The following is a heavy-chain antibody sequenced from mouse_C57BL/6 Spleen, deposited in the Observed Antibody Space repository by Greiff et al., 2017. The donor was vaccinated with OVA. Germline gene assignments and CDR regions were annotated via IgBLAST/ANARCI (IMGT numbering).Heavy chain of an antibody. CDR3: ARWTTSYAMDY. J-gene: IGHJ4*01. V-gene: IGHV1-18*01. D-gene: IGHD2-13*01. CDR1: GYTYTDYN. Sequence: VQLKESGPELVKPGASVKIPCKASGYTYTDYNMDWVKQSHGKSLEWIGDINPNNGGTIYNQKFKGKATLTVDKSSTTAYMELRSLTSEDTAVYYCARWTTSYAMDYWGQGTSVTVSS. CDR2: INPNNGGT.